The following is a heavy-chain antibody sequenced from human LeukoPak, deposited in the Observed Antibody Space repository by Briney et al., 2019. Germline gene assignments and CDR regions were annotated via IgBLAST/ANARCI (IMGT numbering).Heavy chain of an antibody. Sequence: PSETLSLTCTVSGGSISSYYWSWIRQSPGKGLECIGYIHYTGSTNYNPSLKSRVTISVETSKNQFSLKLKSVTAADTAVYYCVVVVAATRITDYWGQGTLVTVSS. CDR3: VVVVAATRITDY. CDR2: IHYTGST. D-gene: IGHD2-15*01. V-gene: IGHV4-59*12. J-gene: IGHJ4*02. CDR1: GGSISSYY.